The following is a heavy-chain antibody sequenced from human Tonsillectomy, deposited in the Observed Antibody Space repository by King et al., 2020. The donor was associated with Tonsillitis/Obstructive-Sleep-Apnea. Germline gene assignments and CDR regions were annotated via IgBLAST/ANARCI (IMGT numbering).Heavy chain of an antibody. CDR2: IWYDGSNK. D-gene: IGHD3-10*01. V-gene: IGHV3-33*06. CDR1: GFTFSSYG. CDR3: AKEYGSALYYFDY. J-gene: IGHJ4*02. Sequence: VQLVESGGGVVQPGRSLRLSCAASGFTFSSYGMHWVRQAPGKGLEWVAVIWYDGSNKYYADSVKGRFTISRDNSKNTLYLQMNSLRAEDTAVYYCAKEYGSALYYFDYWGQGNPVTVSS.